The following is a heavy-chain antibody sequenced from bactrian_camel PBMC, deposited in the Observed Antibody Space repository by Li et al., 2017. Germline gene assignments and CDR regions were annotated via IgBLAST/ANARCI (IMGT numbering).Heavy chain of an antibody. D-gene: IGHD1*01. V-gene: IGHV3S1*01. CDR1: GNTYSPFC. Sequence: HVQLVESGGGSVRVGRSLKLSCEASGNTYSPFCMGWFRQGPGEEREGVAAIDPAYNRTYYADSVKGRFTISPDNAKNTLYLQLNSLKPEDTDMYYCAARSVCLDLLRAIPLSRWVGQGTQVTVS. J-gene: IGHJ4*01. CDR2: IDPAYNRT.